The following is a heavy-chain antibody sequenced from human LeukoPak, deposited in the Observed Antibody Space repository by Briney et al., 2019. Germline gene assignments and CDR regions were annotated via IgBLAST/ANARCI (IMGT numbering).Heavy chain of an antibody. CDR2: IYTSGST. J-gene: IGHJ3*02. CDR1: GGSISSGSYY. CDR3: ARDRTYYDSWSGYPDAFDI. Sequence: PSETLSLTCTVSGGSISSGSYYWSWIRQPAGKGLEWIGRIYTSGSTNYNPSLKSRVTISVDTSKNQFSLKLSSVTAADTAVYYCARDRTYYDSWSGYPDAFDIWGQGTMVTVSS. D-gene: IGHD3-3*01. V-gene: IGHV4-61*02.